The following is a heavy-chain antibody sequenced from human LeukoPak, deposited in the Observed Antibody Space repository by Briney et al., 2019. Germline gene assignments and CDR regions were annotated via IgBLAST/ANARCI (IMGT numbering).Heavy chain of an antibody. J-gene: IGHJ6*03. CDR1: GYMFTNYY. D-gene: IGHD4-11*01. V-gene: IGHV1-8*03. CDR3: ARGPNYSTVGSAYDYYMDV. CDR2: MNPQSGNT. Sequence: RASVKVSCKASGYMFTNYYINWVRQATGQGLEWMGWMNPQSGNTGYAQKFRGRVTITRDTSITAAYMELSSLRSEDTAVYYCARGPNYSTVGSAYDYYMDVWGKGTTVTVSS.